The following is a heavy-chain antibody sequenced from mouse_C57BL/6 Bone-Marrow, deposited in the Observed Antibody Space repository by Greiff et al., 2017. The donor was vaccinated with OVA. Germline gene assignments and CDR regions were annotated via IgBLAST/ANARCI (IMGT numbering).Heavy chain of an antibody. V-gene: IGHV1-72*01. CDR1: GYTFTSYW. D-gene: IGHD1-1*01. CDR2: IDPNSGGT. CDR3: ARDSRSHYYGSSPWFAY. Sequence: VQLQQPGAELVKPGASVKLSCKASGYTFTSYWMHWVKQRPGRGLEWIGRIDPNSGGTKYNEKFKSKATLTVDKPSSTAYMQLSSLTSEDSAGYYCARDSRSHYYGSSPWFAYWGQGTLVTVSA. J-gene: IGHJ3*01.